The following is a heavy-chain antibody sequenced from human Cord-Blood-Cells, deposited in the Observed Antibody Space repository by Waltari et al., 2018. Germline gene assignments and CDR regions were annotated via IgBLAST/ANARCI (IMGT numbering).Heavy chain of an antibody. D-gene: IGHD6-6*01. J-gene: IGHJ4*02. CDR2: ISGSGGST. CDR3: ATRRGGYSSSYFDY. Sequence: EVQLLESGGGLVQPGGSLRLSCAASGFTFSRYAMSWVRQAPGKGLEWVSAISGSGGSTYYADSVKGRFTISRDNSKNTLYLQMNSLRAEDTAVYYCATRRGGYSSSYFDYWGQGTLVTVSS. V-gene: IGHV3-23*01. CDR1: GFTFSRYA.